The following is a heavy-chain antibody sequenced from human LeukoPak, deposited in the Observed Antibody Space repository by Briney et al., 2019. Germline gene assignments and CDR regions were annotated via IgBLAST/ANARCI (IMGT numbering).Heavy chain of an antibody. Sequence: PSETLSLTCTVSGGSISSSSYYWSWIRQPPGKGLEWIGYIYYSGSTYYNLSLKSRVTISVDTSKNQFSLKLSSVTAADTAVYYCARDSASEGDYFDYWGQGTLVTVSS. D-gene: IGHD3-10*01. CDR1: GGSISSSSYY. J-gene: IGHJ4*02. V-gene: IGHV4-30-4*01. CDR3: ARDSASEGDYFDY. CDR2: IYYSGST.